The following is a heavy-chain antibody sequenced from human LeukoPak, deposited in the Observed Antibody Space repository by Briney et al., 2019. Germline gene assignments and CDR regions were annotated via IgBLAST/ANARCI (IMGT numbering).Heavy chain of an antibody. CDR3: AKLEGYGVRGGAFDI. D-gene: IGHD5-24*01. CDR1: GFTFSSYA. J-gene: IGHJ3*02. V-gene: IGHV3-23*01. Sequence: PGGSLRLSCAASGFTFSSYAMSWARQAPGKGLEWVSAISGSGGSTYYADSVKGRFTISRDNSKNTLYLQMNSLRAEDTAVYYCAKLEGYGVRGGAFDIWGQGTMVTVSS. CDR2: ISGSGGST.